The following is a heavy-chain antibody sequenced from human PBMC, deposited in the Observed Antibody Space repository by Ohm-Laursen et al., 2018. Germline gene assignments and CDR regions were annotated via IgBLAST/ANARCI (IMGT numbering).Heavy chain of an antibody. D-gene: IGHD4-17*01. J-gene: IGHJ6*02. V-gene: IGHV3-21*01. Sequence: SLRLSCAASGFTFSIYSMNWVRQAPGKGLEWVSSISSTGSYYADSVKGRFTISRDNAKNSLYLQMNSLRAEDTAVYYCASDYGDDYYYYGMDVWGQGTTVTVSS. CDR2: ISSTGSY. CDR3: ASDYGDDYYYYGMDV. CDR1: GFTFSIYS.